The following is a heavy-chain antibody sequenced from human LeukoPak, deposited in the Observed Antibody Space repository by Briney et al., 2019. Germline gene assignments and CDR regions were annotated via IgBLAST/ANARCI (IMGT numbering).Heavy chain of an antibody. D-gene: IGHD6-13*01. CDR1: GFTFSSYW. CDR3: AREEGSSSWYAHLYYYYYMDV. Sequence: GGSLRLSCAASGFTFSSYWMSWVRQAPGKGLEWVANIKQDGSEKYYVDSVKGRFTISRDNAKNSLYLQMNSLRAEDMAVYYCAREEGSSSWYAHLYYYYYMDVWGKGTTVTISS. J-gene: IGHJ6*03. V-gene: IGHV3-7*01. CDR2: IKQDGSEK.